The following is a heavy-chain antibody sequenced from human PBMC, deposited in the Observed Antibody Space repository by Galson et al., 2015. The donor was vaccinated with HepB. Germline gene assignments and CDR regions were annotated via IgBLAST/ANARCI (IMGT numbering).Heavy chain of an antibody. Sequence: SLRLSCAASGFTFSSYAMHWVRQAPGKGLEWVAVISYDGSNKYYADSVKGRFTISRDNSKNTLYLQMNSLRAEDTAVYYCARELYYYDSSGYPPPDYWGQGTLVTVSS. CDR1: GFTFSSYA. D-gene: IGHD3-22*01. CDR3: ARELYYYDSSGYPPPDY. J-gene: IGHJ4*02. V-gene: IGHV3-30-3*01. CDR2: ISYDGSNK.